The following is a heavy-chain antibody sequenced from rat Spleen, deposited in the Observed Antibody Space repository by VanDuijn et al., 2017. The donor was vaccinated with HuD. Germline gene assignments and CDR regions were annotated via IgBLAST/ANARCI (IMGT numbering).Heavy chain of an antibody. J-gene: IGHJ1*01. D-gene: IGHD1-11*01. Sequence: EVQLVESGGGLVQPGRSMKLSCAASGFTFSNYYMAWVRQAPTKGLEWVASISYNGVSTYYRDSVKGRFIISRDNAKSTLYLQMDSLRSEDTAIYYCTRRGYLSNWYFDFWGPGTMVTVSS. CDR1: GFTFSNYY. CDR2: ISYNGVST. CDR3: TRRGYLSNWYFDF. V-gene: IGHV5-25*01.